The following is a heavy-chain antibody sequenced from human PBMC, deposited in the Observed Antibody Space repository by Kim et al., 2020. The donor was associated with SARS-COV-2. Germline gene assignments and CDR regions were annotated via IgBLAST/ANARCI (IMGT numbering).Heavy chain of an antibody. CDR2: ISYDGSNK. CDR1: GFTFSSYA. Sequence: GGSLRLSCAASGFTFSSYAMHWVRQAPGKGLEWVAVISYDGSNKYYADSVKGRFTISRDNSKNTLYLQMNSLRAEDTAVYYCARDSYPPSARGRGLFDY. J-gene: IGHJ4*01. CDR3: ARDSYPPSARGRGLFDY. V-gene: IGHV3-30*04. D-gene: IGHD2-2*01.